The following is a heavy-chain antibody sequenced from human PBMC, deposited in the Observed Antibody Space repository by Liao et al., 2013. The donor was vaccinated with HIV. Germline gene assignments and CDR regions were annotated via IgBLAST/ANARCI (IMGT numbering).Heavy chain of an antibody. Sequence: QVQLQQWGAGLLKPSETLSLTCAVSGGSFRGYYWSWIRQTPGKGLEWIGEISHNEDTNYNPSLKSRVTISVDTSNNQFSLKVKSVTAADTAVFYCARRGNASGRFDYWGQGALVTVSS. CDR3: ARRGNASGRFDY. CDR2: ISHNEDT. J-gene: IGHJ4*02. D-gene: IGHD2-15*01. CDR1: GGSFRGYY. V-gene: IGHV4-34*01.